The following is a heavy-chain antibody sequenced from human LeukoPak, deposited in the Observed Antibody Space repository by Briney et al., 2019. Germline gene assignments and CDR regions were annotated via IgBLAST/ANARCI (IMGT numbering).Heavy chain of an antibody. CDR1: GFTFSSYW. CDR3: ARDIAAAGIDY. V-gene: IGHV3-74*01. D-gene: IGHD6-13*01. J-gene: IGHJ4*02. Sequence: GGSLRLSCAASGFTFSSYWMHWVRQAAGKGLVWVSRINSDGSSTSYADSVKGRFTISRDNAKNTLYLQMNSLRAEDTAVYYCARDIAAAGIDYWGQGTLVTVSS. CDR2: INSDGSST.